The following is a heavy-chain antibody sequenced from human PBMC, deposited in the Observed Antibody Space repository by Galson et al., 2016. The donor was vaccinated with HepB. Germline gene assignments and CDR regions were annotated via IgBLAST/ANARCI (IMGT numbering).Heavy chain of an antibody. V-gene: IGHV3-9*01. Sequence: SLRLSCAGTGYKFDDYAMHWVRQAPGKGLEWVSGINWNSGYRDYAASVKGRFTISRDNAKNSLYLEMNSLRPDDSAFYYCAKDLGRSVGTIAFWGQGTLVTVSS. J-gene: IGHJ4*02. D-gene: IGHD5/OR15-5a*01. CDR3: AKDLGRSVGTIAF. CDR1: GYKFDDYA. CDR2: INWNSGYR.